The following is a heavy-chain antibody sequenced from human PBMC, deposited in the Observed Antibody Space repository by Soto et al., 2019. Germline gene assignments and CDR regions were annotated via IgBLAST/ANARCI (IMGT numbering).Heavy chain of an antibody. CDR3: ARGYDILTGYGGGYYMDV. D-gene: IGHD3-9*01. CDR2: TYYRSKWYN. V-gene: IGHV6-1*01. J-gene: IGHJ6*03. CDR1: GDSVSSNSAA. Sequence: QVQLQQSGPGLVKPSQTLSLTCAISGDSVSSNSAAWNWIRQSPSRGLEWLGRTYYRSKWYNDYAVSVKSRITINPDTSKNQFSLQLNSVTPEDTAVYYCARGYDILTGYGGGYYMDVWGKGTTVTVSS.